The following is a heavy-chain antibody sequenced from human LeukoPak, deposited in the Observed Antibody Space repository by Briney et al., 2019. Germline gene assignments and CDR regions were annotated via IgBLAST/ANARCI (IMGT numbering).Heavy chain of an antibody. CDR2: IFGSSTAG. J-gene: IGHJ5*02. CDR1: GFTFSSFT. CDR3: ARGPYSSPTGWFDT. D-gene: IGHD6-19*01. Sequence: GGSLRLSCAASGFTFSSFTMHWVRQAPGKGLEWVSTIFGSSTAGHYPVSLKGRFTASRDNTQNSLYLQMHSLTAADTAVYYSARGPYSSPTGWFDTWGQGALVTVSS. V-gene: IGHV3-21*06.